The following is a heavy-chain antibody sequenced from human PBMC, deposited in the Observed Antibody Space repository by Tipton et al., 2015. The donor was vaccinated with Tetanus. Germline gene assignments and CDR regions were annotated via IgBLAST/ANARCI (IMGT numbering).Heavy chain of an antibody. V-gene: IGHV4-61*03. J-gene: IGHJ4*02. CDR1: GASVSSGSYY. CDR3: ARLRQLAPDY. Sequence: TLSLTCTVSGASVSSGSYYWSWIRQPPGKGLEWIGYIHYSGSTNYNPPLKSRVTISVDTSKNHFSLKLSSVTAADTAVYFCARLRQLAPDYCGQGTLVTVSS. CDR2: IHYSGST. D-gene: IGHD6-13*01.